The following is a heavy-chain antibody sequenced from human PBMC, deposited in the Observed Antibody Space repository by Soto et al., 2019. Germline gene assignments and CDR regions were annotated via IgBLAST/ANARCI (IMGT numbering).Heavy chain of an antibody. CDR3: AREMGATNDY. CDR2: IVPFVGIT. Sequence: QVQLVQSGAEVKKPGSSVKVSCKASGGSFSNYALNWVRQAPGQGLEWMGRIVPFVGITKYAQKFQGRVTITADNSTSTAYMELSSRRSEDTAVYYCAREMGATNDYWGQGTLVTVSS. CDR1: GGSFSNYA. J-gene: IGHJ4*02. D-gene: IGHD1-26*01. V-gene: IGHV1-69*04.